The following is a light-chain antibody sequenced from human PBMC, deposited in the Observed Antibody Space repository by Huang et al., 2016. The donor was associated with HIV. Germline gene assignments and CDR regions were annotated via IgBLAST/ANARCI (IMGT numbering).Light chain of an antibody. Sequence: EIVLTQSPATLSLSPGERATLSCRASQSVSSDLDWYQQKAGQAPSLLTYGASNRATGIPARFSGSGSGTDFTLTISSLEPEDFAVYYCQQRSDWPRTFGQGTKLEIK. J-gene: IGKJ2*01. CDR1: QSVSSD. CDR3: QQRSDWPRT. V-gene: IGKV3-11*01. CDR2: GAS.